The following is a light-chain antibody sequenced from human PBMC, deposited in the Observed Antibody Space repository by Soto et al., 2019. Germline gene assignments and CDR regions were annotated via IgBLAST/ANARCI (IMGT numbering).Light chain of an antibody. CDR3: CSYAGNNNFA. CDR2: EVN. Sequence: QSALTQPASVSGSPGQSITISCTGTSSDIGGYKYVSWYQQHPGKAPKLIIYEVNKRPSGVPDRFSGSKSGNTASLTVSGLQAEDEADYYCCSYAGNNNFAFGGGTKLTVL. CDR1: SSDIGGYKY. V-gene: IGLV2-8*01. J-gene: IGLJ2*01.